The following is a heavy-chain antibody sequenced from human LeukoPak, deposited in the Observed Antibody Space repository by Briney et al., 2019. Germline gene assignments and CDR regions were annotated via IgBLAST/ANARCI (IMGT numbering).Heavy chain of an antibody. D-gene: IGHD6-19*01. CDR2: IIPILGTT. CDR3: AREVLAVADTDYNYYGIDV. Sequence: GASVKVSCKASGGTFSSNAIIWVRQGPGQGLEWMGGIIPILGTTNYAQKFQGRVTVTADKSTSTAYMELSSLRSEDTAVYYCAREVLAVADTDYNYYGIDVWGKGTTVSVSP. CDR1: GGTFSSNA. J-gene: IGHJ6*01. V-gene: IGHV1-69*06.